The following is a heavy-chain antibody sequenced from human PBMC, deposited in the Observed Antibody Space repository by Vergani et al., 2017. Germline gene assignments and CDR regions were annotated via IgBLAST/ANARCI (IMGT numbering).Heavy chain of an antibody. V-gene: IGHV1-2*02. CDR3: SRVGTSSNRYYFDY. CDR2: INPNSGGT. Sequence: QVQLVQSGAEVKKPGASVKVSCKASGYTFTDYFMHWVRQAPGPGLEWMGWINPNSGGTNYAQKFPGRVTMTRDTSIRTAYMELSNLRSDDTAVYYCSRVGTSSNRYYFDYWGQGTLVTVSS. CDR1: GYTFTDYF. J-gene: IGHJ4*02. D-gene: IGHD2-2*01.